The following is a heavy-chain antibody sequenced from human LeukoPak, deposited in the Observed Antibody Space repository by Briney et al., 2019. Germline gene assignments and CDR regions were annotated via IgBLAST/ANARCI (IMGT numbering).Heavy chain of an antibody. CDR1: GFNFNDYD. D-gene: IGHD1-14*01. CDR2: INWNSVHI. CDR3: STSRPDRFLDS. Sequence: GGSLRLSCAASGFNFNDYDINWVRQVPGKGLEWVSGINWNSVHIGYADSVRGRFAISRDNAQQTVRLQIFSLRPEDTALYYCSTSRPDRFLDSWGQGTLVTVST. J-gene: IGHJ4*02. V-gene: IGHV3-9*01.